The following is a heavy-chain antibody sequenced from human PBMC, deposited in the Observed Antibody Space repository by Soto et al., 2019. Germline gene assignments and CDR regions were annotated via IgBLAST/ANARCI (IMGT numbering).Heavy chain of an antibody. J-gene: IGHJ5*02. Sequence: QVQLVQSGAEVKKPGSSVRVACKTSGDIFNRYTISWVRQAPGLGLEWMGRIIPVVGGPNYAEKFRGRVTITGDKATTSVYLEVRRLRSDDTATYYCARAEGGGGSWYAAWGQGTLVTVSS. CDR1: GDIFNRYT. V-gene: IGHV1-69*02. CDR2: IIPVVGGP. CDR3: ARAEGGGGSWYAA. D-gene: IGHD2-21*01.